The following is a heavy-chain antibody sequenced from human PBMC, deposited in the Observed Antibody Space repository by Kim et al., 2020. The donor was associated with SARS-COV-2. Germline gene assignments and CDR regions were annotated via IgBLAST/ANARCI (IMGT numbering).Heavy chain of an antibody. J-gene: IGHJ6*02. CDR3: ARDGGEAAAGKEYYYYYGMDV. CDR2: TYYRSKWYN. Sequence: SQTLSLTCAISGDSVSSNSAAWNWIRQSPSRGLEWLGRTYYRSKWYNDYAVSVKSRITINPDTSKNQFSLQLNSVTPEDTAVYYCARDGGEAAAGKEYYYYYGMDVWGQGTTVTVSS. D-gene: IGHD6-13*01. V-gene: IGHV6-1*01. CDR1: GDSVSSNSAA.